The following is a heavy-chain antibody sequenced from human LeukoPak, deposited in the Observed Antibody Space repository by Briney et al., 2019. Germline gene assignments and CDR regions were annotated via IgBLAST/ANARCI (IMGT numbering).Heavy chain of an antibody. CDR2: TYNSGNT. CDR3: ARSSGWRDAFDF. J-gene: IGHJ3*01. V-gene: IGHV4-31*03. Sequence: SGTLSLTCSASSGSLSISGFYWNWIRQLPGKGLEWIVYTYNSGNTYYNPSFGSRVTISTDTSMNQFCLKSHSVTAAGTAVYYCARSSGWRDAFDFWGRGTMVTVSS. D-gene: IGHD6-19*01. CDR1: SGSLSISGFY.